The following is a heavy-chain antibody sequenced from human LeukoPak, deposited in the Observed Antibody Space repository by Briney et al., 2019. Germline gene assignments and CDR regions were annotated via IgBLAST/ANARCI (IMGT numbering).Heavy chain of an antibody. V-gene: IGHV4-59*01. Sequence: PSETLTLTCTVSGGSISSCYWSWIRQPPGKGLEWIGYIYYSGNTNYNPSLKSRVTISVDTSKNQFSLKLSSVTAADTAVYYCARAGHDFWSGYYWTYNWFDPWGQGTLVTVSS. CDR1: GGSISSCY. J-gene: IGHJ5*02. CDR2: IYYSGNT. CDR3: ARAGHDFWSGYYWTYNWFDP. D-gene: IGHD3-3*01.